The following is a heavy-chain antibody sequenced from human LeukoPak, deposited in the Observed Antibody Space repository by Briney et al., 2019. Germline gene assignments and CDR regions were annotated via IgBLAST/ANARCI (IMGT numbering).Heavy chain of an antibody. V-gene: IGHV4-61*01. CDR3: ARGVVVVPAATDGMDV. CDR2: IYYSGST. J-gene: IGHJ6*04. CDR1: GGSVSSGCYY. Sequence: PSETLSLTCTVSGGSVSSGCYYWIWIRQPPGKGLEWIGYIYYSGSTNYNPSLKSRVTISVDTSKNQFSLKLRSVTAADTAVYYCARGVVVVPAATDGMDVWGKGTTVTVSS. D-gene: IGHD2-2*01.